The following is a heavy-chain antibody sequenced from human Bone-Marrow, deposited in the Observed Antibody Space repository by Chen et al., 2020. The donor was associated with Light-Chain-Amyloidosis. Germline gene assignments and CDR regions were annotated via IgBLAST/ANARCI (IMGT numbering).Heavy chain of an antibody. D-gene: IGHD5-12*01. CDR3: ARRRDGYNFDY. CDR2: IYPDDSDA. V-gene: IGHV5-51*01. J-gene: IGHJ4*02. Sequence: EVQLEQSGPEVKKPGESLKHSCKGSGYTFPNYWIGWVRQMPGKGLEWMGVIYPDDSDASYSPSFEGQVTISADKSITTAYLQWRSLKASDTAMYYCARRRDGYNFDYWGQGTLVTVSS. CDR1: GYTFPNYW.